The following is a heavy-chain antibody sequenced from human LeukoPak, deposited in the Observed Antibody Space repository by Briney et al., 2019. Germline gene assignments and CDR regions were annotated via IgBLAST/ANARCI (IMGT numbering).Heavy chain of an antibody. CDR3: AREGLVESDFDY. V-gene: IGHV3-20*04. D-gene: IGHD2-15*01. J-gene: IGHJ4*02. CDR1: GFTFDDYG. CDR2: INWNGGST. Sequence: GGSLRLSCAASGFTFDDYGMSWVRQAPGKELEWVSGINWNGGSTGYADSVKGRFTISRDNAKNTLYLQMNSLRAEDTAVYYCAREGLVESDFDYWGQGTLVTVSS.